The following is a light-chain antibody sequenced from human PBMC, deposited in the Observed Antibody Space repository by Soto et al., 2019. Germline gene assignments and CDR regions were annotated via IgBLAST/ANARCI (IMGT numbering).Light chain of an antibody. CDR3: AAWDDSLNGWV. CDR2: RTN. J-gene: IGLJ3*02. Sequence: QSVLTQPPSASGTPGQRVTISCFGSSSNIGRNYIHWYQQLTGAAPTLLIYRTNQRPSEVPDRFSASKSGTSGSLAISDLRAEDEADYYCAAWDDSLNGWVFGGGTKRTVL. V-gene: IGLV1-47*01. CDR1: SSNIGRNY.